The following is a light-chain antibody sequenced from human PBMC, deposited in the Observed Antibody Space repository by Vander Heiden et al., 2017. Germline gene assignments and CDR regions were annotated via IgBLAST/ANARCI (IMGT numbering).Light chain of an antibody. V-gene: IGKV3-11*01. Sequence: EIVLTQSPATLSLSPGDRATLHCRASQSVSSYLAWYQQKPGQAPRLLIYDASNRATGIPARFSGSGSGTDFTLTISSLEPEDFAVYYCQQRSNWPTFGQGTKLEIK. J-gene: IGKJ2*01. CDR1: QSVSSY. CDR2: DAS. CDR3: QQRSNWPT.